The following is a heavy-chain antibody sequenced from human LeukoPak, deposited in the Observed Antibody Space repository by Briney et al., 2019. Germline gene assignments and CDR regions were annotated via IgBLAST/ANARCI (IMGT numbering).Heavy chain of an antibody. J-gene: IGHJ4*02. CDR2: INTGSDSI. CDR1: RFTFSSYS. V-gene: IGHV3-48*04. CDR3: ARDLYEVTEPLVDY. Sequence: GGSLRLSCAASRFTFSSYSMNWVRQAPGKGLEWVSYINTGSDSIYYADSVKGRFTISRDNAKNSLFLQMNSLRVEDTAVYYCARDLYEVTEPLVDYWGQGTLVTVSS. D-gene: IGHD2-21*02.